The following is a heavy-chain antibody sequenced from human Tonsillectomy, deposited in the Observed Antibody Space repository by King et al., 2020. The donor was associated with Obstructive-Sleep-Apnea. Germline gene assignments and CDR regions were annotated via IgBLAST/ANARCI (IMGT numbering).Heavy chain of an antibody. J-gene: IGHJ3*01. D-gene: IGHD3-9*01. V-gene: IGHV3-48*04. CDR1: GFTLSTYR. CDR2: IRGLSSSI. Sequence: DVQLVESGGGLVLPGGSLRLSCAASGFTLSTYRMNWVRQAPGKGLEWVSYIRGLSSSIFYSVSGKVRFPSSRENAKNSLHLLINNLRVEDPAVYYGSRDHGDDILTGYRIPDAFDLWGQGTRVTVSS. CDR3: SRDHGDDILTGYRIPDAFDL.